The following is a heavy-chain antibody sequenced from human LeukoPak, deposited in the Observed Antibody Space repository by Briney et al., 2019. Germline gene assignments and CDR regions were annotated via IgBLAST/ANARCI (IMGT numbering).Heavy chain of an antibody. J-gene: IGHJ4*02. CDR3: AKDRLRGYTYVDY. CDR2: IRYDGSSK. CDR1: GFTSSSYG. D-gene: IGHD5-18*01. V-gene: IGHV3-30*02. Sequence: GGSLRLSCAASGFTSSSYGIHWVRQAPGKGLEWVAFIRYDGSSKSYADAVKGRFTISRDNSKNTLYLQMNSLRAEDTAVYYCAKDRLRGYTYVDYWGQGTLVTVSS.